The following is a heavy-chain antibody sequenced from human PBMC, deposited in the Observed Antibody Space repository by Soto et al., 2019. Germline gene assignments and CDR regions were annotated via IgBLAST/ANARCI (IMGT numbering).Heavy chain of an antibody. J-gene: IGHJ6*02. CDR3: ARERSSSSYYYGMDV. CDR2: IIPIFGTA. Sequence: SVKVSCKASGGTFSSYAISWVRQAPGQGLEWMGGIIPIFGTANYAQKSQGRVTITADESASTAYMELSSLRSEDTAVYYCARERSSSSYYYGMDVWGQGTTVTVSS. V-gene: IGHV1-69*13. CDR1: GGTFSSYA. D-gene: IGHD6-6*01.